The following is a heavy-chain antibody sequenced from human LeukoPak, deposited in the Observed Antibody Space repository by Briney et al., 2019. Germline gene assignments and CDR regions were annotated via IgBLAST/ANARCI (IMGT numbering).Heavy chain of an antibody. CDR1: GSSLSNYW. CDR2: INQDGSDE. J-gene: IGHJ6*02. CDR3: AWYGVTHGLDV. D-gene: IGHD3-10*01. V-gene: IGHV3-7*01. Sequence: GGSLRLSCAASGSSLSNYWMSWVRQAPGKGLEWVANINQDGSDEYYVDSVMGRFTISKDNAKNSVYLQMNSLRPEDTAIYYCAWYGVTHGLDVWGQGTTVTVSS.